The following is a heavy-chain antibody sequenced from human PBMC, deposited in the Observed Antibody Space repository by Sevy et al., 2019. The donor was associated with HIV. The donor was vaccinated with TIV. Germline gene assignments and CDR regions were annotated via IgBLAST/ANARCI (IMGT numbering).Heavy chain of an antibody. J-gene: IGHJ6*02. CDR2: ISYDGSNK. D-gene: IGHD6-19*01. CDR3: AKDYMYSSGWTFYYYYGMDV. Sequence: GGSLRLSCAASGFTFSSYGMHWVRQAPGKGLEWVAVISYDGSNKYYADSVKGRFTISRDNSKNTLYLQMNSLRAEDTAVYYCAKDYMYSSGWTFYYYYGMDVWGQGTTVTVSS. CDR1: GFTFSSYG. V-gene: IGHV3-30*18.